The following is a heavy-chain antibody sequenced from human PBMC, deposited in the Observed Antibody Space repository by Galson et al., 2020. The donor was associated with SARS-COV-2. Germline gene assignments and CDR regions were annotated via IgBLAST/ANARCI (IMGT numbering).Heavy chain of an antibody. D-gene: IGHD6-19*01. CDR2: ISDSGVTT. CDR1: RFSFNNYA. V-gene: IGHV3-23*01. Sequence: GGSLRLSCAASRFSFNNYAMSWVRQAPGKGLEWVSIISDSGVTTYYADSVKGRFTISRDNSKNTLYLQMNSLRAEDTAVYYCAKDRVAVPGTAFDSWGQGTLVTVSS. CDR3: AKDRVAVPGTAFDS. J-gene: IGHJ4*02.